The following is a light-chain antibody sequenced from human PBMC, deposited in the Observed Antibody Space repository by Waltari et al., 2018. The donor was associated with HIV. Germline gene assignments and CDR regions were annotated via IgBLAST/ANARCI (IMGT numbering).Light chain of an antibody. V-gene: IGLV1-47*01. Sequence: QSVLPQPPSAPGTPGQRVTISCPASSSNIGRNSVSWYQQLPGTAPILLIYRNNQRPSGVPDRFSGSKSGISGSLAISGLRSDDEADYYCAAWDDTRVVFGGGTKLTVL. CDR1: SSNIGRNS. CDR2: RNN. CDR3: AAWDDTRVV. J-gene: IGLJ3*02.